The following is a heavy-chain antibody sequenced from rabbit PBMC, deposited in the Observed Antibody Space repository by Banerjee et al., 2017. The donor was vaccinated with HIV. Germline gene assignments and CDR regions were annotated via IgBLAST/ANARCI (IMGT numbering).Heavy chain of an antibody. CDR3: ARTDTGTGYAMDL. CDR1: GFSFSSGDD. D-gene: IGHD7-1*01. Sequence: QSLEESGGDLVKPGASLTLTCTASGFSFSSGDDMCWVRQAPGRGLEWIACIDAGNNYIYYASWAKGRFTISKTSSTTVTLQMTSLTAADTATYFCARTDTGTGYAMDLWGPGTLVTVS. V-gene: IGHV1S40*01. CDR2: IDAGNNYI. J-gene: IGHJ6*01.